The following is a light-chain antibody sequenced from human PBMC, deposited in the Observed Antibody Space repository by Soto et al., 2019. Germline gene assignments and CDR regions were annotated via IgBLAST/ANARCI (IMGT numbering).Light chain of an antibody. CDR2: AAS. V-gene: IGKV3-20*01. Sequence: EIVLTQSPGTLSLSPGEKATLSCRASQSVSGSYSSWYQQNPGQAPRVLIYAASSRATAIQDRFRGSGSGTDFTLTISRREPEDFVIYYCEEYGSSSPYTFGQGTKLEIK. CDR1: QSVSGSY. J-gene: IGKJ2*01. CDR3: EEYGSSSPYT.